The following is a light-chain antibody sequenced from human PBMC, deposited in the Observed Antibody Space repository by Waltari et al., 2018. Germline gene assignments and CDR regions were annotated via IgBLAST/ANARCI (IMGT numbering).Light chain of an antibody. Sequence: QSVLTQPPSVSGAPGQRVTISCTGSSSNLRAGYDVHWSQQLPGTAPKLLIYGNSNRPSGVPDRFSGSKSGTSASLAITGLQAEDEADYYCQSYDSSLSGSWVFGGGTKLTVL. CDR1: SSNLRAGYD. J-gene: IGLJ3*02. CDR2: GNS. V-gene: IGLV1-40*01. CDR3: QSYDSSLSGSWV.